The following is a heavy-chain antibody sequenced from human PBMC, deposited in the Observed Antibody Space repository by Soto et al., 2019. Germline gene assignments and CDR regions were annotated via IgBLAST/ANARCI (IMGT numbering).Heavy chain of an antibody. CDR3: AKAYNCIDQIDY. CDR1: GFTLDDYA. D-gene: IGHD1-20*01. Sequence: GGSLRLSCAASGFTLDDYAMHWVRQAPGKGLEWVSGISWNSGSIGYADSVKGRFTISRDNAKNSLYLQMNSLSAEATALYYWAKAYNCIDQIDYWGQGTLLTVS. V-gene: IGHV3-9*01. CDR2: ISWNSGSI. J-gene: IGHJ4*01.